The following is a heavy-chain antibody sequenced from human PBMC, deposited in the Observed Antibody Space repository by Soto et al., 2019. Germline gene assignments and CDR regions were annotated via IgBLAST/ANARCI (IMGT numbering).Heavy chain of an antibody. D-gene: IGHD1-1*01. CDR1: GYTFTSYG. Sequence: ASVKVSCKASGYTFTSYGISWVRQAPGQGLEWMGWISAYNGNTNYAQKLQGRVTTTTDTSTSTAYMELRSLRSDDTAVYYCARDSTGTTDYYYYMDVWGKGTTVTVSS. J-gene: IGHJ6*03. CDR3: ARDSTGTTDYYYYMDV. CDR2: ISAYNGNT. V-gene: IGHV1-18*01.